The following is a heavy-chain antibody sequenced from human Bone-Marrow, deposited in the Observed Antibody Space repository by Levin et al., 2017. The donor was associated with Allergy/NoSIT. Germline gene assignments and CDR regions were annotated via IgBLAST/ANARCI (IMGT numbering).Heavy chain of an antibody. D-gene: IGHD3-22*01. V-gene: IGHV1-69*13. CDR2: IKPILGTT. CDR1: GGIFSNYA. Sequence: SVKVSCKVSGGIFSNYAITWVRQAPGQGLEWMGGIKPILGTTTYAEKFEARVTITADESTRTIYMTLSSLRSEDTAVYYCARDRYYGESGYYYESQEWGQGTLVTVSS. J-gene: IGHJ4*02. CDR3: ARDRYYGESGYYYESQE.